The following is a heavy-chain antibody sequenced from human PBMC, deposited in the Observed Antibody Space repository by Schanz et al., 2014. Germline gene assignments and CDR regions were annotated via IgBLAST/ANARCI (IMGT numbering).Heavy chain of an antibody. J-gene: IGHJ4*02. V-gene: IGHV3-7*01. CDR1: GFTFSGYW. CDR3: ARGTCSSSTCYIIYFDY. Sequence: EVQLVESGGGLVQPGGSVRLSCAASGFTFSGYWMSWVRQAPGKGPEWLANVKQDGIEKYYLESVRGRFTISRDNAKNSLYLQLNSLTAEDTAVYYCARGTCSSSTCYIIYFDYGGQGALVTVSS. CDR2: VKQDGIEK. D-gene: IGHD2-2*02.